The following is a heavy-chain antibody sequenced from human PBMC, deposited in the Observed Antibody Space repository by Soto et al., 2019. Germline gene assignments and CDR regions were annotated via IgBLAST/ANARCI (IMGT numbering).Heavy chain of an antibody. V-gene: IGHV3-48*02. CDR1: GFTFSSYS. Sequence: GGSLRLSCAASGFTFSSYSMNWVRQAPGKGLEWVSYISSSSTIYYADSVKGRFTISRDNAKNSLYLQMNSLRDEDTAVYYCARVNIVVVTAILAFDIWGQGTMVTVSS. D-gene: IGHD2-21*02. CDR2: ISSSSTI. J-gene: IGHJ3*02. CDR3: ARVNIVVVTAILAFDI.